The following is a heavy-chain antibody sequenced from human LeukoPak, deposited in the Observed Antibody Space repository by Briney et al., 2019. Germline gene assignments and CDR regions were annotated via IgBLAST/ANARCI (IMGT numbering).Heavy chain of an antibody. J-gene: IGHJ6*03. V-gene: IGHV4-34*01. D-gene: IGHD2-15*01. Sequence: ASETLSLTCAVYGGSFSGYYWSWIRQPPGKGLEWIGEINHSGRTNSNPSLKSRVTISVDTSKNKFSLKLSSVTAADTAVYYCARGVVERIPPIYDYYYYMDVGGKGTAVTVS. CDR2: INHSGRT. CDR1: GGSFSGYY. CDR3: ARGVVERIPPIYDYYYYMDV.